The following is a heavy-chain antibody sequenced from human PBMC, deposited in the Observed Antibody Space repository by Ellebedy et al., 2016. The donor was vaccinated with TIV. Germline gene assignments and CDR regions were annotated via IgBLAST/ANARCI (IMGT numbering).Heavy chain of an antibody. Sequence: GESLKISCAASGFSFSSYIMNSVRQAPGKAPAWVSSISSDSSDLSYADSGKGRFTISRDNAKNLLYLQMNTLGVEDTPVYSCAAGSREYWFDPWGQGTLVTVSS. CDR2: ISSDSSDL. V-gene: IGHV3-21*01. J-gene: IGHJ5*02. CDR1: GFSFSSYI. CDR3: AAGSREYWFDP. D-gene: IGHD3-10*01.